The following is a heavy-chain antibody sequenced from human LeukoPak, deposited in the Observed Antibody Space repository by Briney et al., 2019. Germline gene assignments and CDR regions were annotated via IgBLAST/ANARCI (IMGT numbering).Heavy chain of an antibody. CDR3: ARVTMVRGVPFDY. CDR2: IYYSGST. Sequence: SETLSLTCAVSGGSISSRNWRSWIRPPPGKGLEWIGYIYYSGSTYYNPSLKSRVTISVDTSKNQFSLKLSSVTAADTAVYYCARVTMVRGVPFDYWGQGTLVTVSS. V-gene: IGHV4-30-4*01. CDR1: GGSISSRNW. J-gene: IGHJ4*02. D-gene: IGHD3-10*01.